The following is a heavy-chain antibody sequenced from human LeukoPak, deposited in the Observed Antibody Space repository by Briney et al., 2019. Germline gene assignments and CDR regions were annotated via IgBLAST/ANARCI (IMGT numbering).Heavy chain of an antibody. D-gene: IGHD2-2*01. J-gene: IGHJ6*02. V-gene: IGHV4-59*01. CDR2: ISDSGST. Sequence: SETLSLTCTVSGASIRSNFWGWTRQPPGKGLEWIGYISDSGSTNYNPSLKRRCTISVDTSKTQFSLRLRSVTAADTAVYYCARDNIVVEPSPNLFDEARRYYYGMDVWGHGTTVTVSS. CDR3: ARDNIVVEPSPNLFDEARRYYYGMDV. CDR1: GASIRSNF.